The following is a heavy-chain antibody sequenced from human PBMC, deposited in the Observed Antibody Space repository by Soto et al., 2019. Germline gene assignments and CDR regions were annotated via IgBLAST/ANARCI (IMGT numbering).Heavy chain of an antibody. CDR2: IYYSGST. J-gene: IGHJ4*02. CDR1: GGSISSSSYY. V-gene: IGHV4-39*01. Sequence: SSETLSLTCTVSGGSISSSSYYWGWIRQPPGKGLEWIGSIYYSGSTYYNPSLKSRVTISVDTSKNQFSLKLSSVTAADTAVYYCARLEAFLDSSSWDYWGQGTLVTVSS. D-gene: IGHD6-13*01. CDR3: ARLEAFLDSSSWDY.